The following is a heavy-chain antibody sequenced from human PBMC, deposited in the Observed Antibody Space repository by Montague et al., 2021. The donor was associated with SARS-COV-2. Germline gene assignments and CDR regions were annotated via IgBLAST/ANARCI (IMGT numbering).Heavy chain of an antibody. J-gene: IGHJ5*02. Sequence: SETLSLTCAVYGGSFSGYYWSWIRQPPGKGLEWIGEINHSGSTNYNPSLKSRVTISVDTSKNQFSLKLSSVTAADTAVYYCARGAQYSSSWYETRNWFDPWGQGTLVTVSS. CDR1: GGSFSGYY. CDR2: INHSGST. D-gene: IGHD6-13*01. CDR3: ARGAQYSSSWYETRNWFDP. V-gene: IGHV4-34*01.